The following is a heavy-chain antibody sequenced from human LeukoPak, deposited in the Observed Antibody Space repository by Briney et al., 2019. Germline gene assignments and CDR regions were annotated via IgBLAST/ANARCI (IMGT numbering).Heavy chain of an antibody. D-gene: IGHD3-22*01. CDR1: GFTFSSYG. CDR3: AKSRSYDSSEYYFGY. V-gene: IGHV3-30*18. Sequence: GGSLRLSCAASGFTFSSYGMHWVRQAPGKGLEWVAVISYDGSNKYYADSVKGRFTISRDNSKNTLYLQMNSLRAEDTAVYYCAKSRSYDSSEYYFGYWGQGTLVTVSS. CDR2: ISYDGSNK. J-gene: IGHJ4*02.